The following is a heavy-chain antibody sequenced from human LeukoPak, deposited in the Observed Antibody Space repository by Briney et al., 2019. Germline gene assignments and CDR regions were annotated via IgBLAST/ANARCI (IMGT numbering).Heavy chain of an antibody. CDR3: ATLPTAVTSTYYYGMDV. Sequence: ASVRVSCKVSGYTLTEVSMHWVRQAPGKGLELMGGSDPEDGETIYAQKFQGRVTMTEDTSTDTAYMELSSLRSEDTAVYYCATLPTAVTSTYYYGMDVWGQGTTVTVSS. CDR1: GYTLTEVS. J-gene: IGHJ6*02. V-gene: IGHV1-24*01. D-gene: IGHD3-10*01. CDR2: SDPEDGET.